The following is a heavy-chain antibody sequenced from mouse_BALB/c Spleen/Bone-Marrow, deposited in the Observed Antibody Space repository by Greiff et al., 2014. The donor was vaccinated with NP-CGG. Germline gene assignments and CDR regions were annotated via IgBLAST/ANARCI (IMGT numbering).Heavy chain of an antibody. CDR1: GFTFSSYA. Sequence: EVQGVESGGGLVKPGGSLKLSCAASGFTFSSYAMSWVRQSPEKRLEWVAEISSGGSYTYYPDTVTGRLTISRDNAKNTLYLEMSSLRSVDTAMYYCARDSSGYFDYWGQGTPLTVSS. V-gene: IGHV5-9-4*01. J-gene: IGHJ2*01. CDR3: ARDSSGYFDY. CDR2: ISSGGSYT. D-gene: IGHD3-1*01.